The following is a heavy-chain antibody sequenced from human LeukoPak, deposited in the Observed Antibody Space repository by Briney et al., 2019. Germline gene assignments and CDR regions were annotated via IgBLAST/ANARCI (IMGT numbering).Heavy chain of an antibody. Sequence: GGSLRLSCAASGFTFSSYAMSWVRQAPGKGPEWVSGISGSGGSTFYADSVKGRFTISRDNSKNTVCLQLNSLRAEDTAVYYCARVNTGDNWFDPWGQGTLVTVSS. V-gene: IGHV3-23*01. J-gene: IGHJ5*02. CDR2: ISGSGGST. CDR3: ARVNTGDNWFDP. D-gene: IGHD1-14*01. CDR1: GFTFSSYA.